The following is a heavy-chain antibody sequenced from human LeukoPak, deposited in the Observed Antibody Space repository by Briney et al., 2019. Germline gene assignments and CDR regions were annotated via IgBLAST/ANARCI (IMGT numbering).Heavy chain of an antibody. D-gene: IGHD3-22*01. CDR1: GFTFSSYS. CDR2: ITSSSSYI. Sequence: GGSLRLSCAASGFTFSSYSMNWVRQAPGKGLEWVSSITSSSSYIYYADSVKGRFTISRDNAKNSLYLQMSSLRAEDTAVYYCAREVWRDYYDSSGDFDYWGQGTLVTVSS. V-gene: IGHV3-21*01. J-gene: IGHJ4*02. CDR3: AREVWRDYYDSSGDFDY.